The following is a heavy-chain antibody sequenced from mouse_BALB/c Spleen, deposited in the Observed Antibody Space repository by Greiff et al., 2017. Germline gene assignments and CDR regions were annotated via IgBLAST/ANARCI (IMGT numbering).Heavy chain of an antibody. CDR3: ARSAYGSSYGFAY. CDR2: ISSGGSYT. D-gene: IGHD1-1*01. CDR1: GFTFSSYG. Sequence: EVQRVESGGDLVKPGGSLKLSCAASGFTFSSYGMSWVRQTPDKRLEWVATISSGGSYTYYPDSVKGRFTISRDNAKNTLYLQMSSLKSEDTAMYYCARSAYGSSYGFAYWGQGTLVTVSA. J-gene: IGHJ3*01. V-gene: IGHV5-6*01.